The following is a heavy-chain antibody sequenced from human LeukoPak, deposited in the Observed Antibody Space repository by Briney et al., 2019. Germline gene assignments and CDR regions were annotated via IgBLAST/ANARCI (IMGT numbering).Heavy chain of an antibody. CDR1: GGSISSYY. D-gene: IGHD5-12*01. V-gene: IGHV4-59*08. J-gene: IGHJ3*02. CDR3: AIRSGYDYRDAFDI. Sequence: SETLSLTCTVSGGSISSYYWSWIRQPPGKGLEWIGYIYYSGSTNYSPSLKSRVTISVDTSKNQFSLKLSSVTAADTAVYYCAIRSGYDYRDAFDIWGQGTMVTVSS. CDR2: IYYSGST.